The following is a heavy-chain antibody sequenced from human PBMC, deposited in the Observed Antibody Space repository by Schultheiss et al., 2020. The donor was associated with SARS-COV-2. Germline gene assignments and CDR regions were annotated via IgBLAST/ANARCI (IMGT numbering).Heavy chain of an antibody. D-gene: IGHD5-12*01. CDR3: ARPGPTIGVVDY. Sequence: GESLKISCAASGFTFSSYGMHWVRQAPGKGLEWVSSVSSSSGYIYYADSVKGRFTISRDNAKNSLYLQMNSLRAEDTAVYYCARPGPTIGVVDYWGQGTLVTVSS. J-gene: IGHJ4*02. CDR2: VSSSSGYI. CDR1: GFTFSSYG. V-gene: IGHV3-21*01.